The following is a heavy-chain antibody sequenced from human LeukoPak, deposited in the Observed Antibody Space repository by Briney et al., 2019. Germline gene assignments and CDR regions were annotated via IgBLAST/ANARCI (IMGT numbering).Heavy chain of an antibody. J-gene: IGHJ6*03. Sequence: APVKVSCKASGYTFTSYGISWVRQAPGQGLEWMGWISAYNGNTNYGQKLQGRVTMTTDASTSTAYMELRSLRSDDTAVYYCARRVREYYYYYMDVWGKGTTVTVSS. CDR1: GYTFTSYG. CDR2: ISAYNGNT. D-gene: IGHD1-26*01. V-gene: IGHV1-18*01. CDR3: ARRVREYYYYYMDV.